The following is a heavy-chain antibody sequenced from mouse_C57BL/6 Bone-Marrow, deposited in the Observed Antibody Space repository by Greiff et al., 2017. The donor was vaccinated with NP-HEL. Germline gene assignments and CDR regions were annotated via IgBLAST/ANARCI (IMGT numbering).Heavy chain of an antibody. Sequence: QVQLQQSGAELVRPGTSVKVSCKASGYAFTNYLIEWVKQRPGQGLEWIGVINPGSGGTNYNEKFKGKATLTADKSSSTAYMQLSSLTSEDSAVYFCARRGGPHFDYWGQGTTLTVSS. CDR3: ARRGGPHFDY. J-gene: IGHJ2*01. V-gene: IGHV1-54*01. CDR1: GYAFTNYL. CDR2: INPGSGGT.